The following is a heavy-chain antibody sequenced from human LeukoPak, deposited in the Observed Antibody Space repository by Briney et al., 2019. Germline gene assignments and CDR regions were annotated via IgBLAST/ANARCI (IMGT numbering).Heavy chain of an antibody. D-gene: IGHD3-16*01. CDR2: ISAYNGNT. V-gene: IGHV1-18*01. CDR3: ARASIMITFGGVSAHFDI. Sequence: ASVKVSCKASGYTFTSYGISWVRQAPGQGLEWMGWISAYNGNTNYAQKLQGRVTMTTDTSTSTAYMELRSLRSDDTAVYYCARASIMITFGGVSAHFDIWGRGTMVTVSS. J-gene: IGHJ3*02. CDR1: GYTFTSYG.